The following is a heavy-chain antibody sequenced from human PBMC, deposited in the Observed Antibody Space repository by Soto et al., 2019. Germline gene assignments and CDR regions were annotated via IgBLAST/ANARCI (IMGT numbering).Heavy chain of an antibody. CDR3: TRGRITMVRGVIISRYFDY. CDR1: GFTFSNAW. D-gene: IGHD3-10*01. V-gene: IGHV3-15*01. CDR2: IKSKTDGGTT. J-gene: IGHJ4*02. Sequence: GGSLRLSCAASGFTFSNAWMSWVRQAPGKGLEWVGRIKSKTDGGTTDYAAPVKGRFTISRDDSKNTLYLQMNSLKTEDTAVYYCTRGRITMVRGVIISRYFDYWGQGTLVTVSS.